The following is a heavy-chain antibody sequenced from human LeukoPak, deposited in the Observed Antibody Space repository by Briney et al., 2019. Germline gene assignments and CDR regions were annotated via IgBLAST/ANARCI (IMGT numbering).Heavy chain of an antibody. CDR3: AKDGEITFGGVMIGYFDY. CDR2: IRYDGSNK. D-gene: IGHD3-16*01. CDR1: GFTFSSYG. V-gene: IGHV3-30*02. Sequence: GGSLRLSCAASGFTFSSYGMHWVRQAPGMGLEWVTFIRYDGSNKYYADSVKGRFTISRDNSKNTLYLQMNSLRAEDTAVYYCAKDGEITFGGVMIGYFDYWGQGTLVTVPS. J-gene: IGHJ4*02.